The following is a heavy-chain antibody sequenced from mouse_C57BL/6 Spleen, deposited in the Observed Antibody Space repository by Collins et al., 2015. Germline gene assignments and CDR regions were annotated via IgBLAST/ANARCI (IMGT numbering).Heavy chain of an antibody. CDR2: IYPGSGST. CDR3: ARDYYGWY. J-gene: IGHJ2*01. D-gene: IGHD1-1*01. Sequence: VKQRPGQGLEWIGDIYPGSGSTNYNEKFKSKATLTVDTSSSTAYMQLSSLTSEDSAVYYCARDYYGWYWGQGTILTVSS. V-gene: IGHV1-55*01.